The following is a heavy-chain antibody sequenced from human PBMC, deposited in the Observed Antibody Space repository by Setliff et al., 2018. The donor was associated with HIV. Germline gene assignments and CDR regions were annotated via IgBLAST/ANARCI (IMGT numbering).Heavy chain of an antibody. CDR2: INPSGGST. Sequence: ASVKVSCKPSGDTFTTYYIHWVRQAPGQGLEWMGFINPSGGSTSYAQKFQGRVTMTRDTSTSTVYMELSSLRSEDTALYYCAREVGLFSDALDIWGQGTRVTVSS. CDR1: GDTFTTYY. CDR3: AREVGLFSDALDI. V-gene: IGHV1-46*01. J-gene: IGHJ3*02. D-gene: IGHD3-22*01.